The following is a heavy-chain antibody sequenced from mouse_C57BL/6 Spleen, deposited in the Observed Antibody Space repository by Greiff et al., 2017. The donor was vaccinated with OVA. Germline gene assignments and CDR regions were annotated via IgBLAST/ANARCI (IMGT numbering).Heavy chain of an antibody. CDR3: ARQAGYGNYEGYAMDY. D-gene: IGHD2-10*02. CDR2: IYPGDGDT. Sequence: VQLQQSGAELVKPGASVKISCKASGYAFSSYWMNWVKQRPGKGLEWIGQIYPGDGDTNYNGKFKGKATLTADKSSSTAYMQLSSLTSEDSAVYFCARQAGYGNYEGYAMDYWGQGTSVTVSS. J-gene: IGHJ4*01. CDR1: GYAFSSYW. V-gene: IGHV1-80*01.